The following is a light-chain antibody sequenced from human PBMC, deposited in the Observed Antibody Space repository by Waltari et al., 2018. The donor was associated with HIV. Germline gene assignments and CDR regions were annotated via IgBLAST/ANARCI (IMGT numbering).Light chain of an antibody. CDR2: DDS. J-gene: IGLJ3*02. CDR3: QVWDSSSDHRV. CDR1: NIGSTS. Sequence: SYVLSQPLPVSVAPGKTARITCVGNNIGSTSVHRYQQKPGQAPLLVIYDDSDRHSGRPGHFLGSNTGNTATLTISRVEAGDEADFYCQVWDSSSDHRVFGGGTKLTVL. V-gene: IGLV3-21*04.